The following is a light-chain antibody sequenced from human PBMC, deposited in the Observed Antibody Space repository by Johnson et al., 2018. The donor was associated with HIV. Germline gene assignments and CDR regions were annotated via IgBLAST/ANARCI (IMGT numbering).Light chain of an antibody. CDR3: GTWDSSLSVYV. V-gene: IGLV1-51*01. CDR2: DND. J-gene: IGLJ1*01. Sequence: LTQPPSVSAAPGQKVTISCSGSSSNIGNNYVSWYQHLPGTAPKVLIYDNDKRPSGIPDRFSGSKSGTSATLGISGLQTGDEADYYCGTWDSSLSVYVFGTGTKVTVL. CDR1: SSNIGNNY.